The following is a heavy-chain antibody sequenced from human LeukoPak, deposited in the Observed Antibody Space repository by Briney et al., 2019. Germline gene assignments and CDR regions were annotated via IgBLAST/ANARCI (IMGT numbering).Heavy chain of an antibody. V-gene: IGHV4-59*08. CDR2: IYYSGST. Sequence: SETLSLTCTVSGGSISSYYWSRIRQPPGKGLEWIGYIYYSGSTNYNPSLKSRVTISVDTSKNQFSLKLSSVTAADTAVYYCASSPSGYYADLSYWGQGTLVTVSS. J-gene: IGHJ4*02. CDR3: ASSPSGYYADLSY. D-gene: IGHD3-22*01. CDR1: GGSISSYY.